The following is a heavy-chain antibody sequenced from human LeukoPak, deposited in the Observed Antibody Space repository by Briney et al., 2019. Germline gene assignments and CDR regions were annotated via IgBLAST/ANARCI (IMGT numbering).Heavy chain of an antibody. D-gene: IGHD1-26*01. CDR1: GFSFRSYD. CDR3: ARGTVGAGVFDI. CDR2: IATTGDT. Sequence: GGSLRLSCAASGFSFRSYDMHWVRQATGKGLEWVSAIATTGDTYYPGSVKGRLTISRENAKNSLYLQMNSLRAGDTAVYYCARGTVGAGVFDIWGPGTMVTVSS. J-gene: IGHJ3*02. V-gene: IGHV3-13*01.